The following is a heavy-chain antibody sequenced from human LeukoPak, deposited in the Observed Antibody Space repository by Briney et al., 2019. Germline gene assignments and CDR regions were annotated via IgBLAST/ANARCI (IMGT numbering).Heavy chain of an antibody. Sequence: ASVKVSCKASGYTFTSYYMHWVRQAPGQGLEWVGIINISGGSTSYAQKFQGRVTMTRDMSTSTVYMELSSLRSEDTAVYYCAREYGSGTGYNYWGQGTLVTVSS. J-gene: IGHJ4*02. D-gene: IGHD3-10*01. CDR1: GYTFTSYY. CDR2: INISGGST. CDR3: AREYGSGTGYNY. V-gene: IGHV1-46*01.